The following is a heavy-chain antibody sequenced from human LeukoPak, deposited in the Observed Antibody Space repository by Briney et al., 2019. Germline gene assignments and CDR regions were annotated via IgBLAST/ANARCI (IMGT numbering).Heavy chain of an antibody. V-gene: IGHV4-38-2*02. Sequence: SETLSLTCTVSGYFSTAYYWGWIRQPPGRGLEWMASIRPDGHTYTNSSLRHQLTISADMSRNEFSLKLNSLTAADTAVYYCARQVATKGEWAFDVWGQGTVVTVSS. D-gene: IGHD5-12*01. CDR2: IRPDGHT. CDR3: ARQVATKGEWAFDV. J-gene: IGHJ3*01. CDR1: GYFSTAYY.